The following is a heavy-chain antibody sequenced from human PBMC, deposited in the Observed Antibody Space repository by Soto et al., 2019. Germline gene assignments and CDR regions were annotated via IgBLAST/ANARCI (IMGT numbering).Heavy chain of an antibody. CDR3: ARGRGLDH. J-gene: IGHJ4*02. CDR1: SISSYY. D-gene: IGHD3-10*01. Sequence: SISSYYWSWIRQPPGKGLEWIGYIYYSGSTNYNPSLKSRVTISVDTSKNQFSLKLSSVTAADTAVYYCARGRGLDHWGQGTLVTVSS. CDR2: IYYSGST. V-gene: IGHV4-59*01.